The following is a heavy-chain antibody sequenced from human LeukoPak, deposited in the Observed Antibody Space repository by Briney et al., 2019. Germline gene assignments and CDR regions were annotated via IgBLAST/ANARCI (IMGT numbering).Heavy chain of an antibody. Sequence: PSETLSLTCTVSGGSISTYYWNWIRQPPGKGLEWIGYIYYNGSINYNPSLKSRVTISVDTSKNQFSLKLSSVTAADTAVYYCAKDGYGGRYWGQGTLVTVSS. CDR2: IYYNGSI. CDR1: GGSISTYY. J-gene: IGHJ4*02. D-gene: IGHD4-23*01. V-gene: IGHV4-59*01. CDR3: AKDGYGGRY.